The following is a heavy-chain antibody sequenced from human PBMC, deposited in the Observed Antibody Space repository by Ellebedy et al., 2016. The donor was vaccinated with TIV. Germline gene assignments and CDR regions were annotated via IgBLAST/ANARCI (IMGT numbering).Heavy chain of an antibody. CDR2: IIPIFGTA. CDR1: GYTFTSYG. CDR3: ARDPGKAIAAAGDDYYYMDV. Sequence: SVKVSCXASGYTFTSYGISWVRQAPGQGLEWMGGIIPIFGTANYAQKFQGRVTITADESTSTAYMELSSLRSEDTAVYYCARDPGKAIAAAGDDYYYMDVWGKGTTVTVSS. D-gene: IGHD6-13*01. J-gene: IGHJ6*03. V-gene: IGHV1-69*13.